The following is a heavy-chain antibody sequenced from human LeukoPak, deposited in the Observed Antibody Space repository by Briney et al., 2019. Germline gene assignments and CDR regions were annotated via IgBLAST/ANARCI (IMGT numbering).Heavy chain of an antibody. D-gene: IGHD3-10*01. CDR3: ARGRSMVRGVPSPFDY. CDR2: IGTAGDT. Sequence: GGSLRLSCAASGFTFSSYDMHWVRQATGKGLEWVSAIGTAGDTYYPGSVKGRFTISRENAKNSLYLQMNSLRAGDTAVYYCARGRSMVRGVPSPFDYWGQGTLVTVSS. V-gene: IGHV3-13*01. CDR1: GFTFSSYD. J-gene: IGHJ4*02.